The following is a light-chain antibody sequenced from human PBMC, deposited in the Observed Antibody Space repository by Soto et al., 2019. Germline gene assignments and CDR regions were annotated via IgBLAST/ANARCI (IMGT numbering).Light chain of an antibody. CDR2: GAS. CDR1: QSVSSSY. J-gene: IGKJ4*01. CDR3: QQYGSSPPLT. Sequence: EIVLTQSPGTLSLSPGERATLSCRASQSVSSSYLAWYQQKPGQAPRLLIYGASSRATGIPDRFSGSGSGTDFTLTISRLEPDDFAVYFGQQYGSSPPLTFGGGTKV. V-gene: IGKV3-20*01.